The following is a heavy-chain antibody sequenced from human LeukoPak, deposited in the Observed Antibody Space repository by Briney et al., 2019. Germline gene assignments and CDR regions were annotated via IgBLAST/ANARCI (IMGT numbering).Heavy chain of an antibody. Sequence: SQTLSLTCTVSGGSISSGSYYWSWIRQPAGKGLEWIGYIYYSGSTNYNPSLKSRVTISVDTSKNQFSLKLSSVTAADTAVYYCARDASGGYFDLWGRGTLVTVSS. CDR3: ARDASGGYFDL. CDR1: GGSISSGSYY. V-gene: IGHV4-61*10. D-gene: IGHD3-16*01. CDR2: IYYSGST. J-gene: IGHJ2*01.